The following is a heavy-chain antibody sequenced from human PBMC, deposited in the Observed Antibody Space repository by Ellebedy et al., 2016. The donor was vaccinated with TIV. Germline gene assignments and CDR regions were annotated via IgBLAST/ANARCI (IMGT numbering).Heavy chain of an antibody. J-gene: IGHJ4*02. CDR2: IYYIGIT. Sequence: MPSETLSLTCNVSGGPISTFYWSWIRHPPGKGLEFIGYIYYIGITNYNPSLERRVAISIDTSENQFSLRLSSVTAADTAVYYCAAYYGGRFDYWGQGTLVTVSS. V-gene: IGHV4-59*01. D-gene: IGHD4-23*01. CDR3: AAYYGGRFDY. CDR1: GGPISTFY.